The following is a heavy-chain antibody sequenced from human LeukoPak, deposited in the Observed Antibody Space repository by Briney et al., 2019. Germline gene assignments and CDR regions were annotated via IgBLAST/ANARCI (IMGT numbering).Heavy chain of an antibody. Sequence: PGRSLRLSCAASGFTFSSYGMHWVRQAPGKGLEWVAVIWYDGSNKYYADSVKGRFTISRDNSKNTLYLQMNSLRAEDTAVYYCARDAAKGDYFDYWGQGTLVTVSS. CDR2: IWYDGSNK. D-gene: IGHD6-25*01. CDR1: GFTFSSYG. V-gene: IGHV3-33*01. CDR3: ARDAAKGDYFDY. J-gene: IGHJ4*02.